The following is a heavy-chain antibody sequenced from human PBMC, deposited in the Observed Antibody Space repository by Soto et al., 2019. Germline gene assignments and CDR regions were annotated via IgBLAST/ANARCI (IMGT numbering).Heavy chain of an antibody. V-gene: IGHV3-30*18. J-gene: IGHJ4*02. CDR1: GFTFSSYG. CDR3: AKDPVNNWNYRGSFDD. Sequence: QVQLVESGGGVVQPGRSLRLSCAASGFTFSSYGMQWVRQAPGKGLECVAVISYDGSNKYYSDSVKGRFTISRDNSKHKQYLQMNSLRADDTAVYYCAKDPVNNWNYRGSFDDWGQCTLVTV. D-gene: IGHD1-7*01. CDR2: ISYDGSNK.